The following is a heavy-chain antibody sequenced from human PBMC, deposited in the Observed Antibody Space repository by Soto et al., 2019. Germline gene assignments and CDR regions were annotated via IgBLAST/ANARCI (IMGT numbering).Heavy chain of an antibody. V-gene: IGHV5-51*01. D-gene: IGHD2-2*02. CDR1: GYSFTTYW. J-gene: IGHJ4*02. CDR2: IYPGDSDT. CDR3: ATGGYCSSTSCYNFFDY. Sequence: GESLKISCKGSGYSFTTYWIGWVRQMPGKGLEWMGIIYPGDSDTRYSPSFQGQVTISADKSISTAYLQWSSLKAADTAMYYCATGGYCSSTSCYNFFDYWGQGTLVTVSS.